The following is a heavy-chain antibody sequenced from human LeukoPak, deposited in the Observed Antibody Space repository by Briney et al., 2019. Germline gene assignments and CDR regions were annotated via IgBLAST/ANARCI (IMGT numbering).Heavy chain of an antibody. J-gene: IGHJ4*02. CDR2: IYPGDFDT. Sequence: GESLKMSCKGSGYSFTNYWIAWVRQMPGKGLEWMGIIYPGDFDTRYSPSFQGQVIISAEKSISTAYLQWNSLKASDTAMYYCARGGAVAATWLEYWGQGTLVTVSS. D-gene: IGHD6-19*01. CDR1: GYSFTNYW. CDR3: ARGGAVAATWLEY. V-gene: IGHV5-51*01.